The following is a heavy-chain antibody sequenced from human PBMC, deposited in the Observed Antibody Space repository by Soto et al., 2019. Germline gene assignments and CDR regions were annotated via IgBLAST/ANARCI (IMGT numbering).Heavy chain of an antibody. Sequence: QVQLVESGGGVVQPGRSLRLSCAASGSTFSIYAMHWVRQAPGKGLEWVAVIWDDGSNKYYADSVKGRFTISRDNSKNTLYLQMISLRAEDTAVYYCARDTAREYYYYYGMDVWGQGTTVTVSS. CDR1: GSTFSIYA. J-gene: IGHJ6*02. V-gene: IGHV3-33*01. CDR2: IWDDGSNK. CDR3: ARDTAREYYYYYGMDV.